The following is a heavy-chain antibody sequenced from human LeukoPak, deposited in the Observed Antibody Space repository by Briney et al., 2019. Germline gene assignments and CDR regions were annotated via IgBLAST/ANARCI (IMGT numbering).Heavy chain of an antibody. Sequence: GGSLRLSCAASGFPFSSYAMSWVRQAPGKGLEWVSVISGSGDSTHYADSVKGRFAIPRDNSKNTLYLQMNSLRVEDTAVYYCAKVLQPLGGPGYFDLWGRGTLVTVSS. CDR1: GFPFSSYA. CDR3: AKVLQPLGGPGYFDL. D-gene: IGHD4-23*01. J-gene: IGHJ2*01. CDR2: ISGSGDST. V-gene: IGHV3-23*01.